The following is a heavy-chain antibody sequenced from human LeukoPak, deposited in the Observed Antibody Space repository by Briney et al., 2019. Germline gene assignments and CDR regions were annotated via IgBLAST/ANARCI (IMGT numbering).Heavy chain of an antibody. V-gene: IGHV1-2*02. CDR3: ARGNFYGSGSYAYDY. D-gene: IGHD3-10*01. J-gene: IGHJ4*02. CDR2: INPNSGGT. CDR1: GYTFTCYY. Sequence: ASVKVSCKASGYTFTCYYMHWVRQAPGQGLEWMGWINPNSGGTNYAQNFQGRVTMTRDTSISTAYMELSRLRSDDTAVYYCARGNFYGSGSYAYDYWGQGTLVTVSS.